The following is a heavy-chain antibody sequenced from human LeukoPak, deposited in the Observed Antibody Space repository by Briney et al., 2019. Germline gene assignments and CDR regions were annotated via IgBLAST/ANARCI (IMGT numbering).Heavy chain of an antibody. J-gene: IGHJ4*02. V-gene: IGHV4-59*01. CDR2: IYYSGST. Sequence: PSETLSLTCTVSGGSISSYYWSWIRQPPGKGLERIGYIYYSGSTNYNPSLKSRVTISVDTSKNQFSLKLSSVTAADTAVYYCARAGGDFDYWGQGTLVTVSS. CDR1: GGSISSYY. CDR3: ARAGGDFDY. D-gene: IGHD6-19*01.